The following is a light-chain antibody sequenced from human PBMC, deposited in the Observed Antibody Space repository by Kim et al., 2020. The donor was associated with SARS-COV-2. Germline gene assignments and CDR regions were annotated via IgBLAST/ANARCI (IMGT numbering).Light chain of an antibody. CDR3: QQYNNWPPKYT. Sequence: EIVMTQSPASVSVSPGGRATLSCRASQSINSNLAWYQQKPSQAPRHLMYGAFTRATGIPARFSGSGSGTEFTLTNSNLQSEDSAVYYCQQYNNWPPKYTFGKGTELEI. V-gene: IGKV3-15*01. CDR2: GAF. CDR1: QSINSN. J-gene: IGKJ2*01.